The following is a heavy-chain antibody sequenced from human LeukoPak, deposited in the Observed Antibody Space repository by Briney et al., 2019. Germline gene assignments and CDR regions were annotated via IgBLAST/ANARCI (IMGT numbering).Heavy chain of an antibody. J-gene: IGHJ5*02. CDR2: IYYSGST. D-gene: IGHD3-22*01. CDR3: ARDRRAGQSGYWFDP. V-gene: IGHV4-59*01. Sequence: SETLSPTCTVSGGSISSYYWSWIRQPPGKGLEWLGYIYYSGSTYYNPSLKSRVTISVDTSKNQFSLKLTSVTAADTAVYYCARDRRAGQSGYWFDPWGQGTLVTVSS. CDR1: GGSISSYY.